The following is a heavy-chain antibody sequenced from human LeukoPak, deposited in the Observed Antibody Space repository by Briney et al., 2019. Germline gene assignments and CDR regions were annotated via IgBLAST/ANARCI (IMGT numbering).Heavy chain of an antibody. CDR2: IIPIFGTA. CDR1: GGTFSSYA. Sequence: ASVKVSCKASGGTFSSYAISLVRQAPGQGLEWMGRIIPIFGTANYAQKFQGRVTITADKSTSTAYMELSSLRSEDTAVYYCATHIKAAAGTEPWGQGTLVTVSS. D-gene: IGHD6-13*01. CDR3: ATHIKAAAGTEP. J-gene: IGHJ5*02. V-gene: IGHV1-69*06.